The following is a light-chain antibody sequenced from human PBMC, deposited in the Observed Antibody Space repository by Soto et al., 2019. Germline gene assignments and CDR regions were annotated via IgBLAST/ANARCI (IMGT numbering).Light chain of an antibody. J-gene: IGLJ1*01. CDR2: DVS. CDR3: SSYTSSSSYV. CDR1: SSDVGGYNY. V-gene: IGLV2-14*01. Sequence: LTPPASVSGSPGQSITISCTGTSSDVGGYNYVSWYQQHPGKAPKLMIYDVSNRPSGVSNRFSGSKSGNTASLTISGLQAEDEADYYCSSYTSSSSYVFGTGTKVPVL.